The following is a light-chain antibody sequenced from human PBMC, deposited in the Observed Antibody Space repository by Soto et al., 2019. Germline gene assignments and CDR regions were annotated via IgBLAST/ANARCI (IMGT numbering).Light chain of an antibody. CDR2: GAF. CDR3: QQYGSSPRT. Sequence: EIVLTQSPDTLSLSPGERATISCRASQSVSNNYLAWYQQKPGQPPSLLISGAFFRAPGIPDRFSGSGSGTGFTLTISRLEPEEFAVYYCQQYGSSPRTFGQGSKVEIK. CDR1: QSVSNNY. V-gene: IGKV3-20*01. J-gene: IGKJ1*01.